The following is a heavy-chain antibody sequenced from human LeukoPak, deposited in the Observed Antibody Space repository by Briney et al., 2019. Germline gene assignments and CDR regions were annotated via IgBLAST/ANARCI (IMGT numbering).Heavy chain of an antibody. V-gene: IGHV4-59*06. CDR2: IYYSGST. CDR1: GGSINSYY. Sequence: SETLSLTCTVSGGSINSYYWAWIRQPPGKGLEWIGYIYYSGSTYYNPSLKSRVTISVDTSKNQFSLKLSSVTAADTAVYYCARGDQYYYYYGMDVWGQGTTVTVSS. D-gene: IGHD2-21*02. J-gene: IGHJ6*02. CDR3: ARGDQYYYYYGMDV.